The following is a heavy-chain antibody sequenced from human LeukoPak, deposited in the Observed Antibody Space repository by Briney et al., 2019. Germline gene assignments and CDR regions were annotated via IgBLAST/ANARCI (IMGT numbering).Heavy chain of an antibody. D-gene: IGHD3-3*01. J-gene: IGHJ4*02. CDR1: GLTFSSYG. CDR3: AKDWGWSGYYIEY. Sequence: PGGSLRLSCAASGLTFSSYGMHWVRQAPGKGLEWVAVISYDGSNKYYADSVKGRFTISRDNSKNTLYLQMNSLRAEDAAVYYCAKDWGWSGYYIEYWGQGTLVTVSS. CDR2: ISYDGSNK. V-gene: IGHV3-30*18.